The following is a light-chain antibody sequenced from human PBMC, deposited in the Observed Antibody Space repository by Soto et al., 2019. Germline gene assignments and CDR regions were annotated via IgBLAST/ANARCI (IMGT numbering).Light chain of an antibody. Sequence: QSALTQPASVSGSHGHSITISCTGTSSDVGGYNYVSWYQQHPGKAPKLMIYDVSNRPSGVSNRFSGSKSGNTASLTISGLQAEDEADYYCSSYTSSSTLGFGTGTKLTVL. CDR3: SSYTSSSTLG. CDR2: DVS. J-gene: IGLJ1*01. V-gene: IGLV2-14*01. CDR1: SSDVGGYNY.